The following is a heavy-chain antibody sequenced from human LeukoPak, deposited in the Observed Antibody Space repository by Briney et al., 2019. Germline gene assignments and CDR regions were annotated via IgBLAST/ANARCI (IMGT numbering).Heavy chain of an antibody. CDR3: ASGGYSGYDPFNWFDP. J-gene: IGHJ5*02. Sequence: ASVKVSCKATGYSFTSYDMHWVRQAPGQRLEWMGWINAGNGNTKYSQKFQGRVTITRDTSASTAYMELSSLRSEDTAVYYCASGGYSGYDPFNWFDPWGQGTLVTVSS. D-gene: IGHD5-12*01. CDR2: INAGNGNT. V-gene: IGHV1-3*01. CDR1: GYSFTSYD.